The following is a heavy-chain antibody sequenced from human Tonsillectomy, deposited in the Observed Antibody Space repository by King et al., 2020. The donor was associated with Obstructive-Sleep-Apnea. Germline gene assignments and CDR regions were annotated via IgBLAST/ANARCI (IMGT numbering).Heavy chain of an antibody. J-gene: IGHJ4*02. CDR3: AKDQLWEKDY. CDR2: ISGIGTYT. V-gene: IGHV3-23*04. D-gene: IGHD5-18*01. CDR1: GFTFSSYT. Sequence: DVQLVESGGGLIQPGGSLRLSCAASGFTFSSYTMTWVRQPPGKGLEWVSGISGIGTYTYYADAVKGRFTVSRDNSKNTMYLQMNSLRAEDTAIYYCAKDQLWEKDYWGQGTLVTVSS.